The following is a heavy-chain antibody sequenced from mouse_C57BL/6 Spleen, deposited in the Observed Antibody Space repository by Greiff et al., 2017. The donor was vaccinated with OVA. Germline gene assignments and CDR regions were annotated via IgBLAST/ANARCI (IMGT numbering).Heavy chain of an antibody. J-gene: IGHJ2*01. CDR2: IGDGGSYT. V-gene: IGHV5-4*03. CDR3: ARAPHYYGSSYRYYFDY. CDR1: GFTFSSYA. Sequence: EVKLVESGGGLVKPGGSLKLSCAASGFTFSSYAMSWVRQTPEKRLEWVATIGDGGSYTYYPDNVKGRFTISRDNAKNNLYLQMSHLKSEDTAMYYCARAPHYYGSSYRYYFDYWGQGTTLTVSS. D-gene: IGHD1-1*01.